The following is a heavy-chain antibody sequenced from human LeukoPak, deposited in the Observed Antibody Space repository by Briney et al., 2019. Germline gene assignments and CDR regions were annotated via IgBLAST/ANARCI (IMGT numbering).Heavy chain of an antibody. V-gene: IGHV3-74*01. CDR3: ARDRHYYDSSGFVGFDY. D-gene: IGHD3-22*01. Sequence: TGGSLRLSCAASGFTFSSYWMHWVRQAPGKGLVWVSRINSGGSSTSYADSVKGRFTISRDNAKNTLYLQMNSLRAEDTAVYYCARDRHYYDSSGFVGFDYWGQGTLVTVSS. J-gene: IGHJ4*02. CDR1: GFTFSSYW. CDR2: INSGGSST.